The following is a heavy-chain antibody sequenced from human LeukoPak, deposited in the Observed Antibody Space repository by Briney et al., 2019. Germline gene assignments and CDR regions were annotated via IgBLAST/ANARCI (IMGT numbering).Heavy chain of an antibody. CDR2: INHSGST. V-gene: IGHV4-34*01. J-gene: IGHJ4*02. D-gene: IGHD3-3*01. CDR3: ASSQLTYDFWSGRGFFDY. Sequence: SETLSLTCAVYGGSFSGYYWSWIRQPPGKGLEWIGEINHSGSTNYNPSLKSRVTISVDTSKNQFSLKLSSVTAADTAVYYCASSQLTYDFWSGRGFFDYWGQGTLVTVSS. CDR1: GGSFSGYY.